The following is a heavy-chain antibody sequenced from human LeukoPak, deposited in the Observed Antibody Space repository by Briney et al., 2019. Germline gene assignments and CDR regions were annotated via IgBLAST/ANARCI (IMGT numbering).Heavy chain of an antibody. CDR1: GASISSYY. Sequence: SETLSLTCTVSGASISSYYWNWIRQPAGKGLEWIGRMYTSGSTNYNPSLKSRATISLDTSKNQFSLKLSSVTAADTAVYYCAREGLAMVRGVIPKEAWGWFDPWGQGTLVTVSS. J-gene: IGHJ5*02. V-gene: IGHV4-4*07. CDR3: AREGLAMVRGVIPKEAWGWFDP. D-gene: IGHD3-10*01. CDR2: MYTSGST.